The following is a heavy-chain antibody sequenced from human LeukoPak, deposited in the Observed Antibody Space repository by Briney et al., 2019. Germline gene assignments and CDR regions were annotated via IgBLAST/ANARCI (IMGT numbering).Heavy chain of an antibody. Sequence: ASVKVSCKASGYTFTGYYMHWVRQAPGQGLEWMGWINPNSGGTNYAQKFQGRVTMTRDTSISTAYMELSRLGSDDTAVYYCARSIAAAAPPLRYWGQGTLVTVSS. CDR2: INPNSGGT. V-gene: IGHV1-2*02. J-gene: IGHJ4*02. D-gene: IGHD6-13*01. CDR3: ARSIAAAAPPLRY. CDR1: GYTFTGYY.